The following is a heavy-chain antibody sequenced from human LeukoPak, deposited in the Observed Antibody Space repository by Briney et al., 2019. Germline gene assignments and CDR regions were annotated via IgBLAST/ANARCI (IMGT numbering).Heavy chain of an antibody. CDR3: ARRRRDGYNFYFDF. V-gene: IGHV4-31*03. CDR1: GVSITTGSYY. CDR2: IYYSGRT. J-gene: IGHJ4*02. Sequence: SETLSLTCNVSGVSITTGSYYWTWIRQHPGKGLEWIGFIYYSGRTDYSPSLKSRAAISLDTSKNQFSLKLNSVTAADTAVYYCARRRRDGYNFYFDFWGQGSLVAVSS. D-gene: IGHD5-24*01.